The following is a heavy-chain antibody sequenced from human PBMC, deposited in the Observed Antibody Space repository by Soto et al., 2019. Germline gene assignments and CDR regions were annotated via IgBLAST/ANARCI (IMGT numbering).Heavy chain of an antibody. J-gene: IGHJ4*02. Sequence: QVQLQESGPGLVKPSETLSLTCTVSGGSISSYYWSWIRQPPGKGLEWIGYIYYSGSTNYNPSLKSRVTISVDTSKNQFSLKLSSVTAADTAVYYCAAEYCSGGSCNFDYWGQGTLVTVSS. CDR2: IYYSGST. CDR3: AAEYCSGGSCNFDY. CDR1: GGSISSYY. D-gene: IGHD2-15*01. V-gene: IGHV4-59*08.